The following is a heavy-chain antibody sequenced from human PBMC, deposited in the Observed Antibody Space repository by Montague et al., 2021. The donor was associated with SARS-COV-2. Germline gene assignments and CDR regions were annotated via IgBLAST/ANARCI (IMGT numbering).Heavy chain of an antibody. CDR3: ARGRPGYCVGGDCRLDN. CDR2: ISVTAATT. V-gene: IGHV3-23*01. D-gene: IGHD2-8*02. Sequence: SLRLSCADSGVTFSTYALSWVRQAPGKGLEWVAAISVTAATTYYTHSVRGRFTISRDNSKNTLYLQMNNLRAEDTAVYYCARGRPGYCVGGDCRLDNWGQGTLVIVPS. CDR1: GVTFSTYA. J-gene: IGHJ4*02.